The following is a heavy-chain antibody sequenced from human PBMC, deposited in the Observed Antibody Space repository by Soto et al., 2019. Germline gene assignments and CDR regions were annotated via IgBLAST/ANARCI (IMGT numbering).Heavy chain of an antibody. J-gene: IGHJ4*02. V-gene: IGHV1-18*04. Sequence: SVEVSFRASCYTFTSYGISWVRQAPGQGLEWMGWISAYNGNTNYAQKLQGRVTMTTDTSTSTAYMELRSLRSDDTAVYYCARVSGSGWPFFDYWGQGTLVTVYS. CDR2: ISAYNGNT. CDR3: ARVSGSGWPFFDY. CDR1: CYTFTSYG. D-gene: IGHD6-19*01.